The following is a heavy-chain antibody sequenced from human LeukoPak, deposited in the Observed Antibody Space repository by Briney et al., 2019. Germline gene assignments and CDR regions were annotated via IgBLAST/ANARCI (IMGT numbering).Heavy chain of an antibody. D-gene: IGHD3-10*01. CDR3: ARCTMVRGAAGY. V-gene: IGHV3-23*01. CDR2: ISGSGGST. J-gene: IGHJ4*02. CDR1: GFTFGDYN. Sequence: GGSLRLSCVASGFTFGDYNMNWVRQTPGKGLEWVSAISGSGGSTYYADSVKGRFTISRDNSKNTLYLQMNSLRAEDTAVYYCARCTMVRGAAGYWGQGTLVTVSS.